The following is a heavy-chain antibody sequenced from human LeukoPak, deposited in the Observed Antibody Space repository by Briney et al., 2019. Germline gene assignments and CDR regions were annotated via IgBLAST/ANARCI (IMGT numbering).Heavy chain of an antibody. CDR3: AKGLRFLEWPRDAFDI. D-gene: IGHD3-3*01. CDR2: ISGSGGST. CDR1: GFTFSSYA. J-gene: IGHJ3*02. Sequence: GGSLRLSCAASGFTFSSYAMSWVRQAPGKGLEWVSAISGSGGSTCYADSVKGRFTISRDNSKNTLYLQMNSLRAEDTAVYYCAKGLRFLEWPRDAFDIWGQGTMVTVSS. V-gene: IGHV3-23*01.